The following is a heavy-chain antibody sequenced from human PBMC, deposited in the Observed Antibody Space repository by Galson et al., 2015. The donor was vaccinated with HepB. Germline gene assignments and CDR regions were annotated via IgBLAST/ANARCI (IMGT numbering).Heavy chain of an antibody. V-gene: IGHV3-30*04. Sequence: SLRLSCAASGFTFSSYAMHWVRQAPGKGLEWVAVISYDGSNKYYADSVKGRFTISRDNSKNTLYLQMNSLRAEDTAVYYCASYYGSGRPEDYWGQGTLVTVSS. J-gene: IGHJ4*02. CDR1: GFTFSSYA. D-gene: IGHD3-10*01. CDR2: ISYDGSNK. CDR3: ASYYGSGRPEDY.